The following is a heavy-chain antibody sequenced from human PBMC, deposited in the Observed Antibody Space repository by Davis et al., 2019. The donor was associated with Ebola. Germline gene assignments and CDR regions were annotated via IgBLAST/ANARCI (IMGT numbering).Heavy chain of an antibody. CDR1: GFTFSSYA. CDR3: AKSGGYCTNGVCYTHEYFQH. Sequence: LSLTCAASGFTFSSYAMSWVRQAPGKGLEWVSALSDTAGNTYYADSVKGRFSISRDKSENTLYLHMDSLRDEDTAVYYCAKSGGYCTNGVCYTHEYFQHWGQGTLVTVSS. CDR2: LSDTAGNT. J-gene: IGHJ1*01. D-gene: IGHD2-8*01. V-gene: IGHV3-23*01.